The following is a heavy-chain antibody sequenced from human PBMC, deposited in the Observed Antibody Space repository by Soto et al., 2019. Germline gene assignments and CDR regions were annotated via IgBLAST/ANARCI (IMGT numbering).Heavy chain of an antibody. CDR2: INHSGST. V-gene: IGHV4-34*01. CDR3: ARDLSSTSWTPYGMDV. J-gene: IGHJ6*02. CDR1: GGSFSGYY. D-gene: IGHD2-2*01. Sequence: SETLSLTCAVYGGSFSGYYWSWIRQPPGKGLEWIGEINHSGSTNYNPSLKSRVTISVDTSKNQFSLKLSSVTAADTAVYYCARDLSSTSWTPYGMDVWGQGTTVTVSS.